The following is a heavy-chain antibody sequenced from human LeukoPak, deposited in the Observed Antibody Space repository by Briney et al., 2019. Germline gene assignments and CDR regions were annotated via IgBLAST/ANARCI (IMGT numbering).Heavy chain of an antibody. V-gene: IGHV4-59*08. Sequence: SETLSLTCTVPGGSISDYYWSWIRQPPGKGLEWIGYIYYRGSTNYNPSLKSRLTISVDTSKNQVSLKVSSVIAADTAVYFCARLGTIGRSNFDYWGQGTLVTASS. J-gene: IGHJ4*02. CDR3: ARLGTIGRSNFDY. D-gene: IGHD1-26*01. CDR2: IYYRGST. CDR1: GGSISDYY.